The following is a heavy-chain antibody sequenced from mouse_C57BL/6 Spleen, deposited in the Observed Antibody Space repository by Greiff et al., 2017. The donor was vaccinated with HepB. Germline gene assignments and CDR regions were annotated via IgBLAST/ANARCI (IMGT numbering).Heavy chain of an antibody. Sequence: DVKLVESGGGLVQPGGSLSLSCAASGFTFTDYYMSWVRQPPGKALEWLGFIRNKANGYTTEYSASVKGRFTISRDNSQSIRYLQMNALRAEDSATYYCARVDYYGSSFYFDYWGQGTTLTVSS. D-gene: IGHD1-1*01. CDR1: GFTFTDYY. CDR2: IRNKANGYTT. J-gene: IGHJ2*01. V-gene: IGHV7-3*01. CDR3: ARVDYYGSSFYFDY.